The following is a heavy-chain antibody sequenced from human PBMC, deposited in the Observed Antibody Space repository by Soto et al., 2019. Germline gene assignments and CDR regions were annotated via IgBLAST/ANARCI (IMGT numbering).Heavy chain of an antibody. CDR2: ISYDEIDK. D-gene: IGHD3-10*01. V-gene: IGHV3-30*04. Sequence: PWWSLRLCCAASGFTFSNYTMHWVRQAPGKGLEWVALISYDEIDKYFADAVKGRFTISRDNSKNTLYLQMDSLRAEDTAVYYCAGRSGSSDYWGRGTLVTVSS. CDR1: GFTFSNYT. J-gene: IGHJ4*02. CDR3: AGRSGSSDY.